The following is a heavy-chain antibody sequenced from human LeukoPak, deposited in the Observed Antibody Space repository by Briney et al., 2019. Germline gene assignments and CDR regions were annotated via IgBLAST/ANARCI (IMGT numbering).Heavy chain of an antibody. J-gene: IGHJ4*02. CDR2: ISAYNGNT. CDR3: ARDLLYYDILTGPDY. CDR1: GYTFTSYA. V-gene: IGHV1-18*01. D-gene: IGHD3-9*01. Sequence: GASVKVSCKASGYTFTSYAMNWVRQAPGQGLEWMGWISAYNGNTNYAQKLQGRVTMTTDTSTSTAYMELRSLRSDDTAVYYCARDLLYYDILTGPDYWGQGTLVTVSS.